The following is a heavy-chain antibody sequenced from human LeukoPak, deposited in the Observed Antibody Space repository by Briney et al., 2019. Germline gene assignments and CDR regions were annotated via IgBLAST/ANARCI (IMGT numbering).Heavy chain of an antibody. CDR2: ISGSGGST. V-gene: IGHV3-23*01. CDR1: GFTFSSYA. Sequence: GGSLRLSCAASGFTFSSYAMSWVRQAPGKGLEWVSTISGSGGSTFYADSVKGRFAISRDNSKNTLYLRMNSLRAEDTAVYYCAKVYGMTSFGAFDIWGHGTMVTVSS. D-gene: IGHD3-10*01. J-gene: IGHJ3*02. CDR3: AKVYGMTSFGAFDI.